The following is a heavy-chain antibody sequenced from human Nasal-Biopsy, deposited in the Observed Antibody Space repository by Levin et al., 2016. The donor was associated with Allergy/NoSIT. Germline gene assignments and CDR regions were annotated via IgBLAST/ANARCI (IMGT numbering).Heavy chain of an antibody. CDR1: GYDFTNYW. CDR2: IYPGDSDT. J-gene: IGHJ6*02. CDR3: ARQVPAAKLYDVDV. V-gene: IGHV5-51*01. Sequence: GGSLRLSCTGSGYDFTNYWIAWVRQMPGKGLEWMGIIYPGDSDTRYSPSFQGRVTMSTDKSISTAYLQWSSLKASDTAMYYCARQVPAAKLYDVDVWGQGTTVTVSS. D-gene: IGHD2-2*01.